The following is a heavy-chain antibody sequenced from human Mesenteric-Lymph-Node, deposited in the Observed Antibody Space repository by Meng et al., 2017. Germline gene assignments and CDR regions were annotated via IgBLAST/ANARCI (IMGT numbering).Heavy chain of an antibody. V-gene: IGHV6-1*01. D-gene: IGHD6-6*01. CDR1: GDIVSSNSAA. J-gene: IGHJ4*02. CDR3: VRTKISSYYFDF. Sequence: QVQLQQSGPGLVKPSQTLSLPCAISGDIVSSNSAAWHWIRQSPSRGLEWLGRTYYRSNWFHDYAVSLNSRVTINADTSKNEFSLHLRSVTPEDSAIYYCVRTKISSYYFDFWGQGTLVTVSS. CDR2: TYYRSNWFH.